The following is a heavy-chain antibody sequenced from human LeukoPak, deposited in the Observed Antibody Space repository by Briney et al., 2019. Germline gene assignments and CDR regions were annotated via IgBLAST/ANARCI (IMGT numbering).Heavy chain of an antibody. CDR3: ASERGYCSSTSCRPYNWFDP. J-gene: IGHJ5*02. D-gene: IGHD2-2*01. Sequence: SETLSLTCTVSGGSISSSSYYWGWIRQPPGKGLEWIGSIYYSGSTYYNPSLKSRVTISVDTSKNQFSLKLSSVTAADTAVYYCASERGYCSSTSCRPYNWFDPWGQGTLVTVSS. CDR2: IYYSGST. CDR1: GGSISSSSYY. V-gene: IGHV4-39*01.